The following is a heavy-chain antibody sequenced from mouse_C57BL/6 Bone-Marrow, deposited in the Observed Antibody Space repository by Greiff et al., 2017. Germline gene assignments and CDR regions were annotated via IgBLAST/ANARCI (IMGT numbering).Heavy chain of an antibody. V-gene: IGHV1-69*01. D-gene: IGHD1-1*01. J-gene: IGHJ3*01. CDR1: GYTFTSYW. Sequence: VQLQQPGAELVMPGASVKLSCKASGYTFTSYWMHWVKQRPGQGLEWIGEIDPSDSYTNYNQKFKGKSTLTVDKSSSTAYMQLSSLTSEDSAVYYCARRCYWWFAYWGQGTLVTVSA. CDR3: ARRCYWWFAY. CDR2: IDPSDSYT.